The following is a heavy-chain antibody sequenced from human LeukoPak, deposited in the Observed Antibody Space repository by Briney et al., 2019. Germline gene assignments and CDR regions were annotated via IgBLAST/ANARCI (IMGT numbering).Heavy chain of an antibody. CDR1: GYTFTGYY. CDR2: MNPNSGNT. Sequence: ASVKVSCKASGYTFTGYYMHWVRQATGQGLEWMGWMNPNSGNTGYAQKFQGRVTMTRNTSISTAYMELSSLRSEDTAVYYCARGGVLLWFGESHGMDVWGQGTTVTVSS. J-gene: IGHJ6*02. CDR3: ARGGVLLWFGESHGMDV. D-gene: IGHD3-10*01. V-gene: IGHV1-8*02.